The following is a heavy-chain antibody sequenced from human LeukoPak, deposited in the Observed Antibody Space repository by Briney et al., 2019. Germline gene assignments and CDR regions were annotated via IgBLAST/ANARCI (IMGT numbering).Heavy chain of an antibody. J-gene: IGHJ3*02. V-gene: IGHV1-58*02. CDR3: AADRYYGSGSYYNPFDAFDI. Sequence: ASVKVSCKASGFTFTSSAMQWVRQARGQRLEWIGWIVVGSGNTNYAQKFQERVTITRDMSTSTAYMELSSLRSEDTAVYYCAADRYYGSGSYYNPFDAFDIWGQGTMVTVSS. D-gene: IGHD3-10*01. CDR2: IVVGSGNT. CDR1: GFTFTSSA.